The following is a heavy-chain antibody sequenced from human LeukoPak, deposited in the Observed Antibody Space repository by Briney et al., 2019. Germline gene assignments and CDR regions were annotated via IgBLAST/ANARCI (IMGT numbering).Heavy chain of an antibody. V-gene: IGHV3-7*01. J-gene: IGHJ4*02. CDR1: GFTFSSYW. CDR3: ATSFWSSYYRGPDTDY. CDR2: IKQDGSEK. Sequence: PGGSLRLSCAASGFTFSSYWMSWVRQAPGKGLEWVANIKQDGSEKYYVDSVKGRFTISRDNAKNSLYLQMNSLRAEDTAVYYCATSFWSSYYRGPDTDYWGQGTLVTVSS. D-gene: IGHD3-3*01.